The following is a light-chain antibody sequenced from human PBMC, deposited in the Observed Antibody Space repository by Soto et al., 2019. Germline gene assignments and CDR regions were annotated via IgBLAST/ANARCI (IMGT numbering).Light chain of an antibody. J-gene: IGKJ3*01. CDR3: QRYNNWPS. V-gene: IGKV3-15*01. CDR2: AAS. Sequence: EIVMTQSPATLSLSPGERATLSCRASQSITNTYLAWYQQKPGQAPRLLIYAASTRATGIPARFSGSGSGTDFTLTISSLQSEDFAVYYCQRYNNWPSFGPGTKVDIK. CDR1: QSITNT.